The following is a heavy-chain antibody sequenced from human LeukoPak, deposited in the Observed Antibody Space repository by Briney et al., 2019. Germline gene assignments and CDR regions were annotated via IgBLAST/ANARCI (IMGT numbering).Heavy chain of an antibody. CDR3: AREGSSGC. D-gene: IGHD6-19*01. Sequence: GASVKVSCKASGGTFSSYAISWVRQAPGQGREWMGGIIPILGTANYAQKFQGRVTITTDESTSTAYMELSSLRSEDTAVYYCAREGSSGCWGQGTLVTVSS. CDR2: IIPILGTA. CDR1: GGTFSSYA. V-gene: IGHV1-69*05. J-gene: IGHJ4*02.